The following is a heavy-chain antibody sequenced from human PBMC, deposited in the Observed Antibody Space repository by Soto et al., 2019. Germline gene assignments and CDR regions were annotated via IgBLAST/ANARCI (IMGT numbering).Heavy chain of an antibody. D-gene: IGHD3-9*01. V-gene: IGHV3-23*01. J-gene: IGHJ6*02. Sequence: EVQLLESGGGLVQPGGSLRLSCAASGFTFSSYAMSWVRQAPGKGLEWVSAISGSGGSTYYADSVKGRFTISRDNSKNTLYLQMSSLRAEDTAVYYCAKDIFALTRLDEERYYYYYGMDVWGQGTTVTVSS. CDR3: AKDIFALTRLDEERYYYYYGMDV. CDR1: GFTFSSYA. CDR2: ISGSGGST.